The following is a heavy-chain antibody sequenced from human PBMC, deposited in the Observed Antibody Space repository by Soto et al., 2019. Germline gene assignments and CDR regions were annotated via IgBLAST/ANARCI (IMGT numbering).Heavy chain of an antibody. J-gene: IGHJ5*01. CDR2: IYYTGTT. Sequence: SETLPLSFPVTVRSINTYYWSCIRQPPGKGLEWIGYIYYTGTTTYNPSIKSRVTISVDSSKNQFSLNLTSVSAADTAVYDCARLGGFYQSLDSWGQGTLVTVS. D-gene: IGHD3-22*01. CDR3: ARLGGFYQSLDS. CDR1: VRSINTYY. V-gene: IGHV4-59*08.